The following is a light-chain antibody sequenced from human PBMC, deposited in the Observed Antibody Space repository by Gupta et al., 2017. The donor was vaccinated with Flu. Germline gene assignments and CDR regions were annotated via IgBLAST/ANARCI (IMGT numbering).Light chain of an antibody. V-gene: IGKV1-8*01. CDR1: QGISSY. CDR3: QQYYSYPPWT. CDR2: AAY. Sequence: AIRITQSPASLSASTGDRVTITCRACQGISSYFAWYQQKPGKAPKLLSYAAYTLQRGVPSRFSGSRSETVFTLTTSCLQSQDFATDYCQQYYSYPPWTFGQGTKVEIK. J-gene: IGKJ1*01.